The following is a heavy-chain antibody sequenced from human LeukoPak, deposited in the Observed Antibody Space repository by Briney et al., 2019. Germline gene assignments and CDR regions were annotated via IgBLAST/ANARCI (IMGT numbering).Heavy chain of an antibody. J-gene: IGHJ4*02. CDR3: ARAADYYASGIFH. Sequence: GGSLRLSCAASAFTFSSYWMHWVRQAPGKGLVWVSRINTDGSSTSYADSVKGRFTISRDNAKNTLYLQMNSLRAEDTAVYYCARAADYYASGIFHWGQGTLVSVCS. D-gene: IGHD3-10*01. V-gene: IGHV3-74*01. CDR1: AFTFSSYW. CDR2: INTDGSST.